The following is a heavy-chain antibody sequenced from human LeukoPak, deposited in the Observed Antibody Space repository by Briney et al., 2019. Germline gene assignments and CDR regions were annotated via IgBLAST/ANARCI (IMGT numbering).Heavy chain of an antibody. V-gene: IGHV1-24*01. CDR3: ATSSGWYFRIFDY. D-gene: IGHD6-19*01. Sequence: ASVKVSCKVSGYTLTELSMHWVRQAPGKGLEWMGGFDPEDGETIYAQKFQGRVTMTEDTSTDTAYLELSSLRSEDTAVYYCATSSGWYFRIFDYWGQGTLVTVSS. CDR2: FDPEDGET. J-gene: IGHJ4*02. CDR1: GYTLTELS.